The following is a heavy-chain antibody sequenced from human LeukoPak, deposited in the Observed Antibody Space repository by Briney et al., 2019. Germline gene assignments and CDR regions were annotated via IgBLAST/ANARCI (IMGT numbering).Heavy chain of an antibody. J-gene: IGHJ4*02. CDR2: ISYDGSNK. V-gene: IGHV3-30*03. Sequence: PGRSLRLSCAASGFTFSSYGMHWVRQAPGKGLEWVAIISYDGSNKYYADSVKGRFTISRDNSKNTLYLQMNSLRAEDTAVYYCARDATVGAARSGFDYWGQGTLVTVSS. CDR3: ARDATVGAARSGFDY. D-gene: IGHD2-15*01. CDR1: GFTFSSYG.